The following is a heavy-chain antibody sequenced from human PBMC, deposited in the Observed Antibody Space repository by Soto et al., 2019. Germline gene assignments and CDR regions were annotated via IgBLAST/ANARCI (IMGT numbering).Heavy chain of an antibody. J-gene: IGHJ6*02. CDR1: GYTLTSYG. Sequence: ASVKVSCKASGYTLTSYGISWVRQAPGQGLEWMGWISAYNGNTNYAQKLQGRVTMTTDTSTSTAYMELRSLRSDDTAVYYCARDRSYDFWSGYPIPYYYYYGMDVWGQGTTVTVSS. CDR3: ARDRSYDFWSGYPIPYYYYYGMDV. CDR2: ISAYNGNT. D-gene: IGHD3-3*01. V-gene: IGHV1-18*01.